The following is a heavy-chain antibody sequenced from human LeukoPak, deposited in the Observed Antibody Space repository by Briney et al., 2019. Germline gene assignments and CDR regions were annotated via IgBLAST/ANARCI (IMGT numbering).Heavy chain of an antibody. D-gene: IGHD2-15*01. J-gene: IGHJ4*02. V-gene: IGHV1-2*02. Sequence: ASVKVSCKAFGYTFTRYYMHWVPQAPGHGLEWMGWINPNSGGTNYAQRFQGRVTMTRDTSISTAYMELSRLRSDDTALYYCWVVLPAHFDYWGQGTLVTVSS. CDR2: INPNSGGT. CDR1: GYTFTRYY. CDR3: WVVLPAHFDY.